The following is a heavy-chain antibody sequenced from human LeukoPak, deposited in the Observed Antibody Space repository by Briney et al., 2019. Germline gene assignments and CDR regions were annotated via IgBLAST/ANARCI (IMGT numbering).Heavy chain of an antibody. V-gene: IGHV4-61*02. CDR1: GGSISSGSYY. D-gene: IGHD1-26*01. Sequence: SETLSLTCTVSGGSISSGSYYWSWIRQPAGKGLEWIGRIYTSGSTNYNPSLKSRVTISVDTSKNQFSLKLSSVTAADTAVYYCARHVGRSEAVDYWGQGTLVTVSS. CDR3: ARHVGRSEAVDY. J-gene: IGHJ4*02. CDR2: IYTSGST.